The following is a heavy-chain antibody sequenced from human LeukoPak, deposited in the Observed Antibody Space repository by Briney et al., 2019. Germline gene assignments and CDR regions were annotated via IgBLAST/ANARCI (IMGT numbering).Heavy chain of an antibody. CDR3: ARRDSSGYYNY. D-gene: IGHD3-22*01. CDR2: IYYSGST. V-gene: IGHV4-59*01. CDR1: GGSISSYY. J-gene: IGHJ4*02. Sequence: PSETLSLTCTVSGGSISSYYWSWIRQPPGKGLEWIGYIYYSGSTDYNPSLKSRVTISVDRSKNQFSLKLTSVTAADTAVYYCARRDSSGYYNYWGQGTLVTVSS.